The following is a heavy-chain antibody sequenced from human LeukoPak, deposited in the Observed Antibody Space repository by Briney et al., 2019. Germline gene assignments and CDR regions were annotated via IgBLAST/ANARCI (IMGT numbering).Heavy chain of an antibody. CDR2: ISGSGGST. Sequence: PGGSLRLSCAASGFTFSSYAMSWVRQAPGKGLEWVSAISGSGGSTYYADSVKGRFTISRDNSKNTLYLQMNSLRAEDTAVYYCAKNKGSGSYYSYYYYGMAVWGQGTTVTVSS. CDR3: AKNKGSGSYYSYYYYGMAV. D-gene: IGHD3-10*01. CDR1: GFTFSSYA. J-gene: IGHJ6*02. V-gene: IGHV3-23*01.